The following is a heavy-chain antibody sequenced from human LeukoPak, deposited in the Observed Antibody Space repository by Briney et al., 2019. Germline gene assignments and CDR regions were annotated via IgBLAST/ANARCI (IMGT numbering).Heavy chain of an antibody. CDR1: GGTFSSYA. Sequence: GASVKVSCKASGGTFSSYAISWVRQAPGQGLEWMGGIIPIFDTANYAQKFQGRVTITADESTSTAYMELSSLRSEDTAVYYCARAEFYYYGSGSYSHYFDYWGQGTLVTVSS. V-gene: IGHV1-69*13. CDR2: IIPIFDTA. J-gene: IGHJ4*02. CDR3: ARAEFYYYGSGSYSHYFDY. D-gene: IGHD3-10*01.